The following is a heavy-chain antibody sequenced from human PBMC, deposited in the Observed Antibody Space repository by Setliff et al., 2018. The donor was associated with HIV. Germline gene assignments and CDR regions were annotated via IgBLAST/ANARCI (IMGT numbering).Heavy chain of an antibody. CDR3: ARGRIEAAGDYFDY. J-gene: IGHJ4*02. CDR1: GFTFSSYW. CDR2: INSGGGT. V-gene: IGHV3-66*01. Sequence: GGSLRLSCAASGFTFSSYWMHWVRQAPGKGLVWVSRINSGGGTYNADSVKGRFTISRDNSENTVYLQMNSLRAEDTAVYYCARGRIEAAGDYFDYWGQGTLVTVSS. D-gene: IGHD6-13*01.